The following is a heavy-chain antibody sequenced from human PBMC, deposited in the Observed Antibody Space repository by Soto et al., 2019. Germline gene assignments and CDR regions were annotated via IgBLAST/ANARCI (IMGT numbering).Heavy chain of an antibody. Sequence: QVQLVQSGAEVKKPGASVKVSCKASGYTFTSYDINWVRQATGQGLEWMGWMNPNSGNTGYAQKFQGRVTMTRNTSISTAYMELSSLRSEDTAVYYCAREGYCSSTSCSNWFDPWGQGTLVTVSS. V-gene: IGHV1-8*01. CDR3: AREGYCSSTSCSNWFDP. D-gene: IGHD2-2*01. CDR2: MNPNSGNT. J-gene: IGHJ5*02. CDR1: GYTFTSYD.